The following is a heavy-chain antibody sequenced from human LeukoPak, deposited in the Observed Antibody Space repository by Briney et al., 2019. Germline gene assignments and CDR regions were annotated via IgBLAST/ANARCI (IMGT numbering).Heavy chain of an antibody. D-gene: IGHD3-22*01. CDR2: ISYDGSNK. V-gene: IGHV3-30-3*01. CDR3: ARDFSDSSGYYSPLYYYGMDV. CDR1: GFTFSSYA. Sequence: PGGSLRLSCAASGFTFSSYAMHWVRQAPGKGLEWVAVISYDGSNKYYADSVKGRFTISRDNSKNTLYLQMNSLRAEDTAVYYCARDFSDSSGYYSPLYYYGMDVWGRGTPVTVSS. J-gene: IGHJ6*02.